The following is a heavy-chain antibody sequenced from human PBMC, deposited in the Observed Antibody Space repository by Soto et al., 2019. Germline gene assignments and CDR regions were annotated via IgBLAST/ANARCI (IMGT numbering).Heavy chain of an antibody. V-gene: IGHV4-31*03. D-gene: IGHD2-15*01. J-gene: IGHJ4*02. CDR3: ARDYMAVVD. CDR2: IYHSGST. Sequence: VQLQEAGPGLVKPSQTLSLTCPVSGSSISSGSYYWSWIRQHPGKGLEWIGYIYHSGSTYYNPSLTSRATISLDTSKNQFSLKLSSVTAADTAVYYCARDYMAVVDWGQGTLVTVSS. CDR1: GSSISSGSYY.